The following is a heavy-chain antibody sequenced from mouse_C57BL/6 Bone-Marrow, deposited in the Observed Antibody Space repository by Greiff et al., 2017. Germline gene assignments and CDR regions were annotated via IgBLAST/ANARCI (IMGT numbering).Heavy chain of an antibody. D-gene: IGHD3-2*02. V-gene: IGHV1-61*01. CDR3: AREGKLRLQAMDY. Sequence: VQLQQPGAELVRPGSSVKLSCKASGYTFTSYWMDWVKQRPGQGLEWIGNIYPSDSETHYNQKFKDKATLTVDKSSSTAYMQLSSLTSEDSAVYYCAREGKLRLQAMDYWGQGTSVTVSS. CDR2: IYPSDSET. CDR1: GYTFTSYW. J-gene: IGHJ4*01.